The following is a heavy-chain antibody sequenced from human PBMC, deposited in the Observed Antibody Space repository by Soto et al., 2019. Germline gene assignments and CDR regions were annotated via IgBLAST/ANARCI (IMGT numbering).Heavy chain of an antibody. Sequence: XTLSLPGTVSGGAVSSGTYDWSWSRQPPGKGLEWIGHIYFTGSTNYNPSLKSRVTMSLDTYRNQFSLKLSSLTAADTAVYYCTRGPPRVQWFDPWGLGTLGTVS. CDR3: TRGPPRVQWFDP. J-gene: IGHJ5*02. CDR1: GGAVSSGTYD. CDR2: IYFTGST. V-gene: IGHV4-61*01.